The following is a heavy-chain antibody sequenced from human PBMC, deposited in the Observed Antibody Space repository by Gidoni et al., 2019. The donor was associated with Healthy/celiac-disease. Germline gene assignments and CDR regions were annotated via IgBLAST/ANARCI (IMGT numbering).Heavy chain of an antibody. CDR3: ARDRVVAATHWFDP. Sequence: EVQLVESGGGLVQPGGSLRLSCAASGFTVSSNYMSWVRQAPGKGLEWVSVIYSGGSTYYADSVKGRFTISRDNSKNTLYLQMNSLRAEDTAVYYCARDRVVAATHWFDPWGQGTLVTVSS. D-gene: IGHD2-15*01. J-gene: IGHJ5*02. V-gene: IGHV3-66*01. CDR1: GFTVSSNY. CDR2: IYSGGST.